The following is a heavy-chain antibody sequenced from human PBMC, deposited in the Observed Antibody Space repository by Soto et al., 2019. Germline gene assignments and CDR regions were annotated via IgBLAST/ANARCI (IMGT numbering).Heavy chain of an antibody. J-gene: IGHJ3*02. CDR1: GFTFSSYG. V-gene: IGHV3-30*03. D-gene: IGHD3-22*01. Sequence: GGSLRLSCAASGFTFSSYGMHWVRQAPGKGLEWVAVISYDGSNKYYADSVKGRFTISRDNSKNTLYLQMNSLRAEDTAVYYCAGGGRYYDSSGPLIWGQGTMVTVS. CDR2: ISYDGSNK. CDR3: AGGGRYYDSSGPLI.